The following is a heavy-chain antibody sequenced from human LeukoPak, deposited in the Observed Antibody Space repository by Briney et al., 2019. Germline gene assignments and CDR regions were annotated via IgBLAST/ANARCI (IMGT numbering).Heavy chain of an antibody. Sequence: ASVEVSCKASGYTFTGYYMHWVRQAPGQGFEWMGWINPNSGDTKFAREFQGRVTMTRDTSISTAYMGLSRLRSDDTAVYYCATQRGSYLWGTDFDYWGQGTLVTVSS. J-gene: IGHJ4*02. CDR3: ATQRGSYLWGTDFDY. V-gene: IGHV1-2*02. CDR1: GYTFTGYY. D-gene: IGHD3-16*01. CDR2: INPNSGDT.